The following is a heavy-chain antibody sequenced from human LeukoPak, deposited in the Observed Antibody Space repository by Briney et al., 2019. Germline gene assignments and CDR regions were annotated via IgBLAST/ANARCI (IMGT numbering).Heavy chain of an antibody. CDR1: GFTFSSYA. CDR2: ISGSGGST. J-gene: IGHJ4*02. Sequence: GGSLRLSCAASGFTFSSYAMSWVRQAPGKGLEWVSAISGSGGSTYYADSVKGRFTISRDNSKNTLYLQMNSLRAEDTAVYYCARDLEQQLVPPAPFDYWGQGTLVTVSS. CDR3: ARDLEQQLVPPAPFDY. V-gene: IGHV3-23*01. D-gene: IGHD6-13*01.